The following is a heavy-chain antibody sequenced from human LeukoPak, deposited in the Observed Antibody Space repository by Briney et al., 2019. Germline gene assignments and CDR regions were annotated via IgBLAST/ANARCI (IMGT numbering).Heavy chain of an antibody. CDR2: INSDGSST. CDR1: GFTFSSYW. J-gene: IGHJ4*02. V-gene: IGHV3-74*01. CDR3: ANLGPPGRDHYLES. Sequence: PGGSLRLSCAASGFTFSSYWMHWVRQAPGKGLVWVSRINSDGSSTSYADSVKGRFAISRGNAKNTLYLQMNSLRDEDTAVYYCANLGPPGRDHYLESWGQGTLVTVSS. D-gene: IGHD5-24*01.